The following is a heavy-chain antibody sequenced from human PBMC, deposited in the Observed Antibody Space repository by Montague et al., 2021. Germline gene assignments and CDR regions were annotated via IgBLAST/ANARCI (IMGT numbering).Heavy chain of an antibody. Sequence: SETLSLTCTVFGDSINTYSWSWIRQPAGKGLEWIGRLSNGVSTNSNPSLKSRVSMSVDTSKNQFSLKLSSVTAADTAVYFCARDTVGTSGYFYYYYMDVWGRGTTVTVSS. CDR2: LSNGVST. CDR1: GDSINTYS. D-gene: IGHD1-14*01. CDR3: ARDTVGTSGYFYYYYMDV. V-gene: IGHV4-4*07. J-gene: IGHJ6*03.